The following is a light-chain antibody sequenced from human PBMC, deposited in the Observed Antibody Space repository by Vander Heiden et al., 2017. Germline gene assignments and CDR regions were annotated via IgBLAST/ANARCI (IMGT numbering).Light chain of an antibody. CDR2: GAS. V-gene: IGKV3-20*01. J-gene: IGKJ1*01. CDR1: QSVSSSY. CDR3: QQYGSSPPWT. Sequence: ELVLTQSPGTLSLSPGERATLSCRASQSVSSSYLAWDQQKPGQAPRLLIYGASSRATGIPDFTLTISRLEPEDFAVYYCQQYGSSPPWTFGQGTKVEIK.